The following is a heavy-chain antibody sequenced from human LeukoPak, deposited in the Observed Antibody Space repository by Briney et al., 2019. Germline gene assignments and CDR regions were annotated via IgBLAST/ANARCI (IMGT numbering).Heavy chain of an antibody. CDR2: INPSGGST. CDR1: GYTFTSYY. J-gene: IGHJ5*02. Sequence: ASVKVSCKASGYTFTSYYMHWVRQAPGQGLEWMGIINPSGGSTSYAQKFQGRVTMTRDTSTSTVYMELSSLRSEDTAVYYCARASDIVVVPAAPVVWFDPWGQGTLVTVSS. V-gene: IGHV1-46*01. D-gene: IGHD2-2*01. CDR3: ARASDIVVVPAAPVVWFDP.